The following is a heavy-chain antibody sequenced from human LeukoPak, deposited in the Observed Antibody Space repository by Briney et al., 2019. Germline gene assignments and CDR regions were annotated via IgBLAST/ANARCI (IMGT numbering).Heavy chain of an antibody. CDR2: ISSSGSTI. D-gene: IGHD1-7*01. CDR1: GFTFSDYY. CDR3: ARGRTTGPQRGDYFDY. Sequence: GGSLRLSCAASGFTFSDYYMSWIRQAPGKGLEWVSYISSSGSTIYYADSVKGRFTISRDNAKNSLYLQMNSLRAEDTAVYYCARGRTTGPQRGDYFDYWGQGTLITVSS. J-gene: IGHJ4*02. V-gene: IGHV3-11*04.